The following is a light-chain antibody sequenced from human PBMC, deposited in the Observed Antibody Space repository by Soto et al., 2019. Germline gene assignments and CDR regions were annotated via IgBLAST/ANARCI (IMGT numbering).Light chain of an antibody. CDR1: QSMSTY. J-gene: IGKJ1*01. CDR3: QQSYSTPPT. Sequence: DIQMTQSPSSLSASIGDRVTITCRASQSMSTYLNWYQHKPGKAPKLLIYAASSLQSGVPSRFSGSGSGTDFTLTISSLQPEYFATYDCQQSYSTPPTFGQGTKVEIK. CDR2: AAS. V-gene: IGKV1-39*01.